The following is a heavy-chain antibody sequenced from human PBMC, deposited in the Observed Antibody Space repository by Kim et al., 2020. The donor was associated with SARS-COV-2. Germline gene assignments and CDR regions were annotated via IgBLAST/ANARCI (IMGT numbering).Heavy chain of an antibody. CDR1: GVTSSSYW. J-gene: IGHJ4*02. CDR3: GNSGI. V-gene: IGHV3-7*01. Sequence: GGSLRLSCVESGVTSSSYWLTWVRQAPGKGLEWVANIKRDGSERYYGDSVKGRFTISRDNAKSSVFLQMNSLRSEDTAVYYCGNSGIWGQGTLVTVSS. CDR2: IKRDGSER.